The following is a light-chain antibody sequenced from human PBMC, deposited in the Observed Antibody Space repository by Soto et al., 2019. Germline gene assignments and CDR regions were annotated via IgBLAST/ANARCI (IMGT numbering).Light chain of an antibody. CDR1: SSNIGNNY. CDR2: DNN. Sequence: QSVLTQPPSVSAAPGQKVTISCSGSSSNIGNNYVSWYQQLPGTAPKLLIYDNNKRPSGIPDRFSGSKSGTSATLGITGLQTGDEADYYFGTWDSSLSPVVFGGGTKLTVL. CDR3: GTWDSSLSPVV. V-gene: IGLV1-51*01. J-gene: IGLJ2*01.